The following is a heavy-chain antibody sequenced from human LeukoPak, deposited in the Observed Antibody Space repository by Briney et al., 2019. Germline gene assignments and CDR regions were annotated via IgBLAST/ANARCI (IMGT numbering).Heavy chain of an antibody. CDR2: IYYSGST. V-gene: IGHV4-59*01. Sequence: SETLSLTCTVSGGSISSYYWSWIRQPPGKGLEWIGYIYYSGSTNYNPSLKSRVTISVDTSKNQFSLKLSSVTAADTAVYYCARGEEYYYDSSGYLNWFDPWGQGTLVTVSS. J-gene: IGHJ5*02. D-gene: IGHD3-22*01. CDR1: GGSISSYY. CDR3: ARGEEYYYDSSGYLNWFDP.